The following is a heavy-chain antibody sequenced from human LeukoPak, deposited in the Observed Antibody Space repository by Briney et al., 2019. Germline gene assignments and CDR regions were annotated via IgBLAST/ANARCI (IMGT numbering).Heavy chain of an antibody. CDR3: VRDVLYYYGAERLFWFDP. Sequence: GGSLRLSCEGSEFSFSSYWMSWVRQAPGKGLEWVAKIKQDGSEKYYVDSVKGRFTISRDNAKNSMYLLMNSLRVEDTALYYCVRDVLYYYGAERLFWFDPWGQGTLVTVSS. CDR1: EFSFSSYW. J-gene: IGHJ5*02. V-gene: IGHV3-7*01. D-gene: IGHD3-10*01. CDR2: IKQDGSEK.